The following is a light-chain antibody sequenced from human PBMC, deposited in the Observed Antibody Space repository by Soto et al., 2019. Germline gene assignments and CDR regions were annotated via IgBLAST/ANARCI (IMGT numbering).Light chain of an antibody. Sequence: DIQMTQSPSPLSASVGCTVTITCRASQSISSYLNWYQQKPGKAPNLLIVAASSLQSGVPSRFSGSGSGTDFTLTINSLQPEDFATYYCQQSYNTPITFGQGTRLEIK. CDR3: QQSYNTPIT. V-gene: IGKV1-39*01. CDR1: QSISSY. CDR2: AAS. J-gene: IGKJ5*01.